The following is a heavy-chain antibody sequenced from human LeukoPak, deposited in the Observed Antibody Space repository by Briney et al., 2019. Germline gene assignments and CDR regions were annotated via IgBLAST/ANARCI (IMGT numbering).Heavy chain of an antibody. Sequence: GESLKISCKNSGYTFTSYWIGWVRQMPGKGLEWMGIIYPGDSDTRYSPSFQGQVTISADKSISTAYLQWNSLKASDTAMYYCAKRINWNVDYWGQGTLVTVSS. V-gene: IGHV5-51*01. CDR1: GYTFTSYW. J-gene: IGHJ4*02. CDR3: AKRINWNVDY. D-gene: IGHD1-1*01. CDR2: IYPGDSDT.